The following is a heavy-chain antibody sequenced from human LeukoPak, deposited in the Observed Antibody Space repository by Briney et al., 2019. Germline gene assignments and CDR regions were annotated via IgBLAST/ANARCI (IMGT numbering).Heavy chain of an antibody. CDR1: ENSFTTSW. Sequence: GESLKISCKASENSFTTSWIGWVRQMPGRGLEWMGIIYPGDSDTRYSPSFQGQVTISADKSISTAYLQWGSLKASATAMYYCARGGRSSYGMDVWGQGTTVTVSS. CDR2: IYPGDSDT. J-gene: IGHJ6*02. CDR3: ARGGRSSYGMDV. D-gene: IGHD1-26*01. V-gene: IGHV5-51*01.